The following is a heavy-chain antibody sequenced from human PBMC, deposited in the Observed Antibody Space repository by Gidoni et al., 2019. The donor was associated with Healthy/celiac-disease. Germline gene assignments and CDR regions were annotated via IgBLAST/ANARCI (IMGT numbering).Heavy chain of an antibody. Sequence: EVQLVESGGGLVKPGGALRLSCAASGFTFSSESMNWVRQAPGKGLEWVSSISSSSRYIYYADSVQGRFTISRDNAKNSLYLQMNRLRAEDTAVYYCARDSLGYCSSTSCAMLPDYWGQGTLVTVSS. V-gene: IGHV3-21*01. J-gene: IGHJ4*02. D-gene: IGHD2-2*01. CDR1: GFTFSSES. CDR3: ARDSLGYCSSTSCAMLPDY. CDR2: ISSSSRYI.